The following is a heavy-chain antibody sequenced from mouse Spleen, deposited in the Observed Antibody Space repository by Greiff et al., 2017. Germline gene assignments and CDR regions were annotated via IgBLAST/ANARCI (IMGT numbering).Heavy chain of an antibody. CDR3: ARELGPRRGYFDV. J-gene: IGHJ1*01. Sequence: EVKLQESGPGLVKPSQSLSLTCSVTGYSITSGYYWNWIRQFPGNKLEWMCYISYDGSNNYNPSLKNRISITRDTSKNQFFLKLNSVTTEDTATYYWARELGPRRGYFDVWGAGTTVTVSS. CDR2: ISYDGSN. V-gene: IGHV3-6*01. CDR1: GYSITSGYY. D-gene: IGHD3-3*01.